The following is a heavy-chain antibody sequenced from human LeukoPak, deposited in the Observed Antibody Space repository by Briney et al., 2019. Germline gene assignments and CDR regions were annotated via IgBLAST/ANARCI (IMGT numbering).Heavy chain of an antibody. D-gene: IGHD5-24*01. Sequence: SVKVSCKASGGTFSSYAISWVRQAPGQGLEWMGGIIPIFGTANYAQKFQGRVTITRDTSASTAYMELSSLRSEDTAVYYCARGRDGYNPPGYYFDYWGQGTLVTVSS. J-gene: IGHJ4*02. CDR3: ARGRDGYNPPGYYFDY. CDR2: IIPIFGTA. CDR1: GGTFSSYA. V-gene: IGHV1-69*05.